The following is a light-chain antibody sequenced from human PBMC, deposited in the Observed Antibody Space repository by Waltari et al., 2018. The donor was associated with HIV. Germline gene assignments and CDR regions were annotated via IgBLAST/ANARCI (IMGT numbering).Light chain of an antibody. CDR3: HSRDSSGNHL. CDR2: AKI. Sequence: SSELTQDPAVSVALGPTVSITCQGDSLKNYYAKWYHQKPGQAPVLVIYAKINRPSGIPDRFSGSGSGNTASLTITGAQAEDEGDYYCHSRDSSGNHLFGGGTKVTVL. V-gene: IGLV3-19*01. CDR1: SLKNYY. J-gene: IGLJ2*01.